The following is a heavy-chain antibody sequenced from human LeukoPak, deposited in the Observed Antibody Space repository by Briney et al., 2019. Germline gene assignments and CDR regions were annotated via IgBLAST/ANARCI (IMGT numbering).Heavy chain of an antibody. V-gene: IGHV4-59*01. CDR3: ARETPYGSGSYPFDY. J-gene: IGHJ4*02. CDR2: IYNTGST. CDR1: GGSFSGYY. D-gene: IGHD3-10*01. Sequence: EASETLSLTCAVYGGSFSGYYWSWIRQPPGKGLEWIGYIYNTGSTSNNPSLKSRVTISVDTSKKHFSLRLSSVTAADTAVYYCARETPYGSGSYPFDYWGQGILVTVSS.